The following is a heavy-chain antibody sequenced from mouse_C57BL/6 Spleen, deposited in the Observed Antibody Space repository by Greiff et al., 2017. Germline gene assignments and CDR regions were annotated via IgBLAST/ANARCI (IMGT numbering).Heavy chain of an antibody. CDR2: IRNKANGYTT. Sequence: EVKLMESGGGLVQPGGSLSLSCAASGFTFTDYYMSWVRQPPGKALEWLGFIRNKANGYTTEYSASVKGRFTISRANSQSILYLQMNALRAEDSATYYCARYDYYAMDYWGQGTSVTVSS. J-gene: IGHJ4*01. CDR1: GFTFTDYY. CDR3: ARYDYYAMDY. V-gene: IGHV7-3*01.